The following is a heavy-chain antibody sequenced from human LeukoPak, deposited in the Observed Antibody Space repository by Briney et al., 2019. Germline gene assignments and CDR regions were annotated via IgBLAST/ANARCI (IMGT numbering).Heavy chain of an antibody. CDR1: GGSFSGYY. CDR3: ARGSLITIFGVGPNFDY. J-gene: IGHJ4*02. V-gene: IGHV4-34*01. Sequence: SETLSLTCAVSGGSFSGYYWSWIRQPPGKGLEWIGEINHSGSTNYNPFLKSRVTISVDTSKNQFSLKLSSVTAADTAVYYCARGSLITIFGVGPNFDYWGQGTLVTVSS. CDR2: INHSGST. D-gene: IGHD3-3*01.